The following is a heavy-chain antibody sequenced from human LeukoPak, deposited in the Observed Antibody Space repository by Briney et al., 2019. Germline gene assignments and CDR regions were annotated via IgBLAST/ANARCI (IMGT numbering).Heavy chain of an antibody. V-gene: IGHV1-24*01. CDR2: FDPEDGET. J-gene: IGHJ4*02. Sequence: GASVRVSCKVSGYTLTELSMHWVRQAPGKGLEWMGGFDPEDGETIYAQKFQGRVTMTEDTSTDTAYMELSSLRSEDTAVYYCATLSMITFGGVIVIPYYWGQGTLVTVSS. D-gene: IGHD3-16*02. CDR3: ATLSMITFGGVIVIPYY. CDR1: GYTLTELS.